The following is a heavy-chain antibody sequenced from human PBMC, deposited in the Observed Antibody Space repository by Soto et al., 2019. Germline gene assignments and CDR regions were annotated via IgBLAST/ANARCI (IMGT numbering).Heavy chain of an antibody. CDR2: VSGSGGNT. CDR1: GFTFSNYA. J-gene: IGHJ4*02. V-gene: IGHV3-23*01. D-gene: IGHD6-13*01. CDR3: EKLNLFVSAAAGRGPFDY. Sequence: VQLLESGGGLVQPGGSLRLSCAASGFTFSNYAMSWVRQAPGKGLEWVSAVSGSGGNTYYADSVQGRFTISRDNSKNMPNLQMNSLRAEDTAVYYCEKLNLFVSAAAGRGPFDYWGQGTLVTVSS.